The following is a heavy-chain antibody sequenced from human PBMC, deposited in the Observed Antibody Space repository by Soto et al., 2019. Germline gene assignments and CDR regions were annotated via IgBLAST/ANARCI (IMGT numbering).Heavy chain of an antibody. CDR3: AKGTSSEFLLSFDD. J-gene: IGHJ4*01. V-gene: IGHV3-23*01. D-gene: IGHD3-10*01. Sequence: EVQLLQSGEGWVQPGGSLRLSCMASGFPSVPNGFSTYALTWVRQPPGKGLEWVSVITGSGIHSYYAASVKGRFTISRDNSRNTLFLQMDSLRADDTAVYFCAKGTSSEFLLSFDDWGHGTLVTVSS. CDR2: ITGSGIHS. CDR1: GFPSVPNGFSTYA.